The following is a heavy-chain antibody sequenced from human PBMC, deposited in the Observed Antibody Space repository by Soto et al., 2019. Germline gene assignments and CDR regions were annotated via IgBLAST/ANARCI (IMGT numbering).Heavy chain of an antibody. CDR1: GFTFSSHA. Sequence: PVGSLRLSCAASGFTFSSHAMSWVRQAPGKGLEWVSAISGSGGSTYYADSVKGRFTISRDNSKNTLYLQMNSLRAEDTAVYYCAKDRSLGAWFDPLVQGTLVTVSP. D-gene: IGHD1-26*01. J-gene: IGHJ5*02. V-gene: IGHV3-23*01. CDR2: ISGSGGST. CDR3: AKDRSLGAWFDP.